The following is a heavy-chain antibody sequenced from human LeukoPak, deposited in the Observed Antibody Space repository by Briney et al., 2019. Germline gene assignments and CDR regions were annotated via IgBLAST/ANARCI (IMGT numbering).Heavy chain of an antibody. CDR2: VSGYNGNT. CDR3: ARDPPALFYFDY. CDR1: GYTFTSNA. J-gene: IGHJ4*02. V-gene: IGHV1-18*01. Sequence: GASVKVSCKASGYTFTSNAVSWARQAPGQGLEWMGWVSGYNGNTNYAQKFQGRVTMTTDTFTSTAYMELTSLRSDDTAVYYCARDPPALFYFDYWGQGTLVTVSS.